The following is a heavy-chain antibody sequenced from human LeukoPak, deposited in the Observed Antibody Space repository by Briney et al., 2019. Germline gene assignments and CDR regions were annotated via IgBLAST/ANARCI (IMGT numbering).Heavy chain of an antibody. CDR1: GSRFTSYW. CDR2: IYPGDSDT. CDR3: ARLPAVAGNYYFDY. Sequence: GPSLKISSKGSGSRFTSYWIGWLRRMPGKGLEWMGIIYPGDSDTSYSPSFQGQVTISADKSISTAYLQWSSLKASDTAMYYCARLPAVAGNYYFDYWGQGTLVTVSS. J-gene: IGHJ4*02. D-gene: IGHD6-19*01. V-gene: IGHV5-51*01.